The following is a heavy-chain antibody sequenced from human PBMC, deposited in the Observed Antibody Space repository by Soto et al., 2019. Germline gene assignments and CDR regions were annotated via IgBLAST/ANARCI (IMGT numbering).Heavy chain of an antibody. CDR1: GDSIRSYY. Sequence: PSETLSLTCTVSGDSIRSYYWTWIRQPPGRGLEWIGHVYYGGSTNYNPSLQSRVTISVDKSKNQFSLKLSSVTAADTAVYYCARDSSSFLGPWGQGTLVTVSA. V-gene: IGHV4-59*12. CDR2: VYYGGST. CDR3: ARDSSSFLGP. J-gene: IGHJ5*02. D-gene: IGHD6-6*01.